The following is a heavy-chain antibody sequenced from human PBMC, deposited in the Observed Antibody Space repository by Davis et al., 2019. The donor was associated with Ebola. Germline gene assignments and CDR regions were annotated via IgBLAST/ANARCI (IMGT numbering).Heavy chain of an antibody. Sequence: PGGSLRLSCAASGFTFSSYSMNWVRQAPGKGLEWVSAISAGGSGTYYADSVKGRFTISRDNSKNTLHLEMKSLRAEDTAVYYCAKDGGSDYDILTGYPDYWGQGTLVTVSS. CDR3: AKDGGSDYDILTGYPDY. CDR1: GFTFSSYS. V-gene: IGHV3-23*01. J-gene: IGHJ4*02. CDR2: ISAGGSGT. D-gene: IGHD3-9*01.